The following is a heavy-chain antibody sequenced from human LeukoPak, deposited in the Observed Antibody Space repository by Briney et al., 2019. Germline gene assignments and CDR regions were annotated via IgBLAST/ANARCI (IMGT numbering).Heavy chain of an antibody. CDR3: ASGYDSSAYQPFIDY. Sequence: SETLSLTCTVYGGSISSSSYYWGWIRQPPGKGLECIVSIYYSGSTYYNPSLKSRVTISVETSKNQFSLKLRSVTAADTAVYYCASGYDSSAYQPFIDYWGQGTLVTVSS. J-gene: IGHJ4*02. CDR1: GGSISSSSYY. CDR2: IYYSGST. V-gene: IGHV4-39*01. D-gene: IGHD3-22*01.